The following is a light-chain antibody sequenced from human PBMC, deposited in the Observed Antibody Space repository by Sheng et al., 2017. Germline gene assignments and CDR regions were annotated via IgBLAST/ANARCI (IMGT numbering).Light chain of an antibody. J-gene: IGKJ4*01. Sequence: EIVLTQSPGTLSLSPGERATLSCRASQSVSSSYLAWYQQKPGQAPRLLIYDASNRATGIPARFSGSGSGTDFTLTISSLEPEDFAVYYCQQRSNWPPETTFGGGTKVEIK. CDR3: QQRSNWPPETT. CDR2: DAS. V-gene: IGKV3-11*01. CDR1: QSVSSSY.